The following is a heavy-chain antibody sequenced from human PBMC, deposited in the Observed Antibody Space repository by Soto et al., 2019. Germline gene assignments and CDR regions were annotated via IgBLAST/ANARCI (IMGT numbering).Heavy chain of an antibody. CDR3: LGALDY. Sequence: PGGSLGLSCAAAGFTFSGSAMDWVRQASGKGLEWVGRIRSKANSYATAYAASVKGRFTISRDDSKNTAYLQMNSLKTEDTAVYYCLGALDYWGQGTLVTVSS. CDR2: IRSKANSYAT. CDR1: GFTFSGSA. V-gene: IGHV3-73*01. J-gene: IGHJ4*02. D-gene: IGHD1-26*01.